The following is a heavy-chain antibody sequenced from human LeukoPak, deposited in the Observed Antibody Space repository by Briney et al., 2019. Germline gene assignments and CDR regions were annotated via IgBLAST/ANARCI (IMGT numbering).Heavy chain of an antibody. CDR2: ITADSGTT. Sequence: PGGSLRLSCAVSGFTFSTKSMNWVRQAPGKGLEWVPYITADSGTTYYADSVKGRFTISRDNAKNSLYLQMNSLRDEDTAVYYCASRDYFDYWGQGTLVTVSS. CDR3: ASRDYFDY. J-gene: IGHJ4*02. V-gene: IGHV3-48*02. CDR1: GFTFSTKS.